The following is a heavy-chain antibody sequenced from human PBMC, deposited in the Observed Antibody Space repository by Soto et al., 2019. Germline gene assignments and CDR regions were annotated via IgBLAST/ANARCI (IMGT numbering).Heavy chain of an antibody. D-gene: IGHD4-17*01. Sequence: GASVKVSCKASGYTFTSYDINWVRQATGQGLEWMGWMNPNSGNTGYAQKFQGRVTMTRNTSTSTAYMVLSSLRSEDTAVYYCARVWGTTVTTVGPGDYYYMDVWGKGTTVTVSS. J-gene: IGHJ6*03. CDR2: MNPNSGNT. CDR3: ARVWGTTVTTVGPGDYYYMDV. CDR1: GYTFTSYD. V-gene: IGHV1-8*01.